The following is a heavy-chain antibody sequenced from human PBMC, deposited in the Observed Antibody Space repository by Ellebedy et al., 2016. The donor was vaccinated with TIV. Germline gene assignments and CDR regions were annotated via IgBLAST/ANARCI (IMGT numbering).Heavy chain of an antibody. Sequence: MPSDTLSLTCSVSCGSVSSTRYYWAWIRQPPGKGLEYIGSVYYSGSPYYNPSFKSRVTLSADTSKNQFSLNLRTVTAADTAVYYCARTDPWQPIDDWGQGILVSVSS. CDR2: VYYSGSP. CDR1: CGSVSSTRYY. J-gene: IGHJ4*02. V-gene: IGHV4-39*01. D-gene: IGHD2-21*02. CDR3: ARTDPWQPIDD.